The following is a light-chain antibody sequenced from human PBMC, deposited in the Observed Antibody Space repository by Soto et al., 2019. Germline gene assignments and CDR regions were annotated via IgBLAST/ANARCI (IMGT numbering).Light chain of an antibody. CDR2: SNN. CDR1: SSNIGSNT. J-gene: IGLJ1*01. V-gene: IGLV1-44*01. Sequence: QSVLTQPPSASGTPGQRVTISCSGSSSNIGSNTVNWYQQHPGTAPKLLIYSNNQWPSGVPDRFSGSKSGTSASLAISGLQSKDEADYYCAAWDDSLNGYVFGTGTKLTVL. CDR3: AAWDDSLNGYV.